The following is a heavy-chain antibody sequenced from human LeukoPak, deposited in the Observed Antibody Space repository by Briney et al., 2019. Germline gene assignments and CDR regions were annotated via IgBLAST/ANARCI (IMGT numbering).Heavy chain of an antibody. Sequence: GGSLRLSWAASGFSVSSNYMSWVRQAPGKGLEWVSVIYSGGSIYYADSVKGRFTISRDNSKNTLYLQMNSLRGEDTAVYYCARDNIAVAGTDYWGQGTLVTVSS. CDR3: ARDNIAVAGTDY. V-gene: IGHV3-66*02. D-gene: IGHD6-19*01. CDR1: GFSVSSNY. J-gene: IGHJ4*02. CDR2: IYSGGSI.